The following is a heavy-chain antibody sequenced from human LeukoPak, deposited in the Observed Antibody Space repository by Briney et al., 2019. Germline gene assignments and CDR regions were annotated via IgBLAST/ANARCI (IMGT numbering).Heavy chain of an antibody. CDR2: IIPILGIA. D-gene: IGHD5-12*01. J-gene: IGHJ4*02. CDR1: GFIFTGYN. Sequence: ASVRVSCKTSGFIFTGYNIHWVRQAPGQGLEWMGRIIPILGIANYAQKFQGRVTITADKSTSTAYMELSSLRSEDTAVYYCATSADSGYDLFPDYWGQGTLVTVSS. V-gene: IGHV1-69*02. CDR3: ATSADSGYDLFPDY.